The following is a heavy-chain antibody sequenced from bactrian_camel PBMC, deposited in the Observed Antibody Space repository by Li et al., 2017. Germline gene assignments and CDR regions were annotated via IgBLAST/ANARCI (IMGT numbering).Heavy chain of an antibody. CDR1: GFTFDGAV. V-gene: IGHV3S53*01. D-gene: IGHD1*01. J-gene: IGHJ4*01. CDR2: ISSDGTT. CDR3: SQSPNFGLAC. Sequence: HVQLVESGEGSVQAGETLRLSCTASGFTFDGAVIGWYRQAPGNECELVSSISSDGTTNYADSVKGRFTIARDNAKNTVYLQMDSLKPEDTAVYYCSQSPNFGLACRGQGTQVTVSS.